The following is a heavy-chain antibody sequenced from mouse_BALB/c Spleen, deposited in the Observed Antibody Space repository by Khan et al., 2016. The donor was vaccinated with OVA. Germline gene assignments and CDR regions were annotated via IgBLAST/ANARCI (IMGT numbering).Heavy chain of an antibody. D-gene: IGHD1-1*01. CDR3: ERENYDGRSCYAMDY. Sequence: DLVKPGASVKLSCKASGYTFTSYWINWIKQRPGQGLEWIGRIGPGSSNAYYNDMFKGKATLTVDTSSNTAYIQLSSLSSEDSAVYFCERENYDGRSCYAMDYWGQGTSVTVSA. CDR2: IGPGSSNA. J-gene: IGHJ4*01. V-gene: IGHV1S41*01. CDR1: GYTFTSYW.